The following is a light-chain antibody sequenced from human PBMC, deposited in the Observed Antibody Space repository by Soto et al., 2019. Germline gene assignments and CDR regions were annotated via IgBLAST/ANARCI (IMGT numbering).Light chain of an antibody. CDR3: CLYAGSSTWV. V-gene: IGLV2-23*01. CDR2: EGS. CDR1: SSDVASYNL. J-gene: IGLJ3*02. Sequence: QSALTQPASVSGSPGQSITISCTGTSSDVASYNLVSWYQQHPGKAPKLMIYEGSKRPSGVSNRVSGSKSGNMASLTISGLQAEDEAEYYWCLYAGSSTWVVGGGTKLTVL.